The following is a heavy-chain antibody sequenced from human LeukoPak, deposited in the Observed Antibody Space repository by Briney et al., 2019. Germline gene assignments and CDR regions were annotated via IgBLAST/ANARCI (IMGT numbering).Heavy chain of an antibody. Sequence: SGTLSVTCAGSGAPISSSQWWSWVRQPPGKGLEWIGEIYHNGGTNYNPSLKSRLTMSLDKSKNQLSLNLNSVTAADTAAYYCARGGDDHAHHCDLWGQGTLVTVSS. J-gene: IGHJ4*02. CDR1: GAPISSSQW. V-gene: IGHV4-4*02. CDR3: ARGGDDHAHHCDL. D-gene: IGHD2-21*01. CDR2: IYHNGGT.